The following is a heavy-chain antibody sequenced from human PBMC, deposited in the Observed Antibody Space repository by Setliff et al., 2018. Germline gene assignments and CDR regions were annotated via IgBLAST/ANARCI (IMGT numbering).Heavy chain of an antibody. CDR1: GGTFSTYA. CDR2: ITSMFGTT. Sequence: SVKVSCKASGGTFSTYAISWVRQAPGQGLEWMGGITSMFGTTNYAQKFQGRVTITTDKSTSTAYMELSSLRSEDTVIYYCARGDFYYYFYMDVWGKGTTVTVSS. V-gene: IGHV1-69*05. J-gene: IGHJ6*03. CDR3: ARGDFYYYFYMDV.